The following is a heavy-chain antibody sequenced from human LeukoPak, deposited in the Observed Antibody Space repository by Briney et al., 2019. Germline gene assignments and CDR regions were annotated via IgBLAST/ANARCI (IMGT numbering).Heavy chain of an antibody. Sequence: SETLSLTCTVSGDSISGFYWNWIRQPPGKGLEWIGYMYYSGSTNYNPSLKSRVTISVDTSKNQFSLKLSSVTAADTAVYYCARYVLLWFGESANDAFDIWGQGTMVTVSS. D-gene: IGHD3-10*01. CDR1: GDSISGFY. CDR3: ARYVLLWFGESANDAFDI. J-gene: IGHJ3*02. CDR2: MYYSGST. V-gene: IGHV4-59*01.